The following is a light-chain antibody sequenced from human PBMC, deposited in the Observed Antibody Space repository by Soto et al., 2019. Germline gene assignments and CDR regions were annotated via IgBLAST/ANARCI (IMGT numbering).Light chain of an antibody. CDR3: TSYTSSITYV. V-gene: IGLV2-14*03. J-gene: IGLJ1*01. Sequence: QSVLTQPASVSGSPGQSITISCTGTSSDVGGYNFVSWYQHHPGKAPKLIIYDVTNRPSGISNRFSGSKSGNTASLTISGLQAEDEADYYCTSYTSSITYVFGNGTKLTVL. CDR1: SSDVGGYNF. CDR2: DVT.